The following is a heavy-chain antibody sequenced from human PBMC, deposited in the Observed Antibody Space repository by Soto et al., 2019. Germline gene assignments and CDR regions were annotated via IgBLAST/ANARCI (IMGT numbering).Heavy chain of an antibody. CDR3: AGTTSLQWYYMDV. Sequence: QVQLQQSGPGLVRPSQTLSLTCAISGDSVSSNSAAWNWIRQSPSRGLEWLGRTYYRSRWYNDYAAAVKRRITVNPDTSKNQFSLHLNSVTPEDTAVYYCAGTTSLQWYYMDVWDKGTTVTVSS. J-gene: IGHJ6*03. CDR1: GDSVSSNSAA. D-gene: IGHD1-7*01. V-gene: IGHV6-1*01. CDR2: TYYRSRWYN.